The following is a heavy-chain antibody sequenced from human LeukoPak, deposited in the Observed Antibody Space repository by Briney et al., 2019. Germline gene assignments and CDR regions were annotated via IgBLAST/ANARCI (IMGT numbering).Heavy chain of an antibody. J-gene: IGHJ6*02. D-gene: IGHD2-2*01. Sequence: GGSLRLSCGASGFTFSTYSMNWVRQAPGKGLEWVSSITTSRSTSYIYYADSVTGRFTISRDNAKNSLYLQMNSLRAEDTAVYYCARALGDQPNYYYGLDVWGQGTTVTVSS. V-gene: IGHV3-21*01. CDR1: GFTFSTYS. CDR2: ITTSRSTSYI. CDR3: ARALGDQPNYYYGLDV.